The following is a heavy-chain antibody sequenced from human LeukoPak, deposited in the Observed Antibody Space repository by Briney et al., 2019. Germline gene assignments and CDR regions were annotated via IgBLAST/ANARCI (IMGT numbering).Heavy chain of an antibody. J-gene: IGHJ6*02. D-gene: IGHD1-7*01. Sequence: GASVKVSCKASGYTFTSYGISWVRQAPGQGLEWMGGIIPIFGTANYAQKFQGRVTITADESTSTAYMELSSLRSEDTAVYYCARADAETRTGTYYYCYYGMDVWGQGTTVTVSS. CDR1: GYTFTSYG. CDR3: ARADAETRTGTYYYCYYGMDV. CDR2: IIPIFGTA. V-gene: IGHV1-69*13.